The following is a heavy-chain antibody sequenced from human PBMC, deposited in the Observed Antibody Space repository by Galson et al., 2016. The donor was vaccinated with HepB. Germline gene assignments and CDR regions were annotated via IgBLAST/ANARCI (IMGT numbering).Heavy chain of an antibody. D-gene: IGHD3-10*01. Sequence: SLRLSCAASGFSFSSYVMHWVRQAPGKGLEWVAVISYDGKTKFYGDSVKGRFTISRDHSKSTLYLQMNSLRVEDTAVYFCAKPPSGEEDAFHIWGQGTLVTVSS. CDR3: AKPPSGEEDAFHI. CDR2: ISYDGKTK. J-gene: IGHJ3*02. CDR1: GFSFSSYV. V-gene: IGHV3-30*18.